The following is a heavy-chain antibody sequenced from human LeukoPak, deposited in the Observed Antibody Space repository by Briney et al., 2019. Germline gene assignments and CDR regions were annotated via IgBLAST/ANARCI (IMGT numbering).Heavy chain of an antibody. J-gene: IGHJ4*02. CDR3: AKDCSSTSCPTSDY. CDR1: GFTFSSYA. CDR2: ISGSGVST. V-gene: IGHV3-23*01. Sequence: PGGSLRLSCAASGFTFSSYAMSWVRQAPGKGLEWVSAISGSGVSTYYADSVKGRFTISRDNSKNTLYLQMNSLRAEDTAVYYCAKDCSSTSCPTSDYWGQRTLVTVSS. D-gene: IGHD2-2*01.